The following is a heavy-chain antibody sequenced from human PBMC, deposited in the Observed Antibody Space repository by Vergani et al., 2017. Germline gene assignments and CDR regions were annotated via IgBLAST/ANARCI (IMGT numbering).Heavy chain of an antibody. Sequence: VQLVQSGAQGKKPGASVKVSRKASGYTFTSDDINWVRQATGEGLEWMGWMNPISGNTGYAQNLQGRLTITRDTSVNTAYMELSSLTSEDMAVYYCVRARRACTYDHCPRYYYDLWGQGTLVTVSS. D-gene: IGHD2-8*01. J-gene: IGHJ4*02. CDR2: MNPISGNT. CDR3: VRARRACTYDHCPRYYYDL. V-gene: IGHV1-8*03. CDR1: GYTFTSDD.